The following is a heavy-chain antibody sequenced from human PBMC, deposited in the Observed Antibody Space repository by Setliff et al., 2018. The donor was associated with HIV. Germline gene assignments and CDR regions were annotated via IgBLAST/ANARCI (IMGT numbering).Heavy chain of an antibody. D-gene: IGHD1-26*01. CDR3: APGIGTSGLPGH. V-gene: IGHV3-23*01. Sequence: GGSLRLSCAASEFIFTSYDMSWVRQAPGKGLEWVSAIRVVAGTTYYADSVKGRFTISNDNSKNTVYLQMNSLRAEDTALYYCAPGIGTSGLPGHWGQGTLVTVSS. CDR1: EFIFTSYD. CDR2: IRVVAGTT. J-gene: IGHJ4*02.